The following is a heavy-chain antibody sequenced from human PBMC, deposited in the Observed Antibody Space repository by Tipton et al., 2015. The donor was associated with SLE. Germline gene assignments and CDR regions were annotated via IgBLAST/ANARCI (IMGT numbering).Heavy chain of an antibody. D-gene: IGHD6-13*01. CDR1: GYSISSGYY. J-gene: IGHJ4*02. Sequence: TLSLTCAVSGYSISSGYYWGWIRQPPGKGLEWIGSIYHSGSTYYNPSLKSRVTISVDTSKNQFSLKLSSVTAADTAVYYCARDDSRGSSWGHPDYWGQGTLVTVSS. CDR2: IYHSGST. CDR3: ARDDSRGSSWGHPDY. V-gene: IGHV4-38-2*02.